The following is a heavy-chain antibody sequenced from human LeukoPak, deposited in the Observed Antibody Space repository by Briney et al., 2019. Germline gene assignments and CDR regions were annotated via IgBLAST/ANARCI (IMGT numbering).Heavy chain of an antibody. Sequence: GGSLRLSCAASGFTFSSYAMSWVRQAPGKGLEWVSAISGSGGSTYYADSVKGRFTISRDNAQNSLYLQMNSLRVEDTAVYYCARVLETDCRGGSCYSGLDYWGQGTLVAVSS. CDR3: ARVLETDCRGGSCYSGLDY. D-gene: IGHD2-15*01. V-gene: IGHV3-23*01. CDR2: ISGSGGST. J-gene: IGHJ4*02. CDR1: GFTFSSYA.